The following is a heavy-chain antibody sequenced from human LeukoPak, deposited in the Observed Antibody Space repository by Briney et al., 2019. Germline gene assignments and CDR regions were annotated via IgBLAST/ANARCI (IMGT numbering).Heavy chain of an antibody. J-gene: IGHJ4*02. V-gene: IGHV3-21*01. CDR1: GFTFSSYS. Sequence: PGGSLRLSCAASGFTFSSYSMNWVRQAPGKGLEWVSSISSSSSYKYYADSVKGRFTISRDNAKNSLYLQMNSLRAEDTAVYYCARGKGYNWNYVDYWGQGTLVTVSS. CDR2: ISSSSSYK. D-gene: IGHD1-20*01. CDR3: ARGKGYNWNYVDY.